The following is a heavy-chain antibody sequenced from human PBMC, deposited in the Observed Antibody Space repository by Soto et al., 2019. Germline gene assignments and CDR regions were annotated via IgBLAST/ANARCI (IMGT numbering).Heavy chain of an antibody. D-gene: IGHD5-12*01. J-gene: IGHJ4*02. Sequence: GGSLRLSCAASGFTFSSYAIHWVRQAPGKGLEWVAAISFDGSNKYYADSVKGRFTLSRDNSKNTVYLQMNSLRVEDTAVYYCARDGMATTSFDYWGQGTLVTVSS. CDR2: ISFDGSNK. CDR1: GFTFSSYA. V-gene: IGHV3-30-3*01. CDR3: ARDGMATTSFDY.